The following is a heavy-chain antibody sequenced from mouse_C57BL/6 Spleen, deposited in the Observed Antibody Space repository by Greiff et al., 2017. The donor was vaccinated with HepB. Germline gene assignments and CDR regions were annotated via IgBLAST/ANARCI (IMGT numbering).Heavy chain of an antibody. J-gene: IGHJ4*01. D-gene: IGHD3-2*02. V-gene: IGHV5-9*01. CDR2: ISGGGGNT. CDR1: GFTFSSYT. Sequence: VQLKESGGGLVKPGGSLKLSCAASGFTFSSYTMSWVRQTPEKRLEWVATISGGGGNTYYPDSVKGRFTISRDNAKNTLYLQMSSLRSEDTALYYCARTAQATAMDYWGQGTSVTVSS. CDR3: ARTAQATAMDY.